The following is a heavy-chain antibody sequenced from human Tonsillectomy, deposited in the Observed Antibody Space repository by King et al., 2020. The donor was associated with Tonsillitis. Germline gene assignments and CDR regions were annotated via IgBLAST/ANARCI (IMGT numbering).Heavy chain of an antibody. Sequence: VQLVESGGGVVQPGRSLRLSCAASGFSFYSYGMHWVRQAPGKGLEWVAVVWYDGCNKFYADSVKGRFTISRDNSKNTLYLKMNSLRAEDTAVYYCARDSGVSYGAADYWGQGTLVTVSS. CDR2: VWYDGCNK. V-gene: IGHV3-33*08. CDR3: ARDSGVSYGAADY. D-gene: IGHD5-18*01. CDR1: GFSFYSYG. J-gene: IGHJ4*02.